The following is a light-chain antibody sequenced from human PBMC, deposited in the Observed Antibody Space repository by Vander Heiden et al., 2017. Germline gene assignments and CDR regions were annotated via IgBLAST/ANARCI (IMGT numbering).Light chain of an antibody. CDR1: SPNIGNNY. CDR2: DND. J-gene: IGLJ2*01. CDR3: ATWDNSLRVVV. Sequence: QSVLPHPPSVPAAPGQKATVSCSGSSPNIGNNYVSWYQQLPGTAPKLLIYDNDKRPSGIPDRFSGSKSGTSATLGITGLQTGDEADYYCATWDNSLRVVVFGGGTKMTVL. V-gene: IGLV1-51*01.